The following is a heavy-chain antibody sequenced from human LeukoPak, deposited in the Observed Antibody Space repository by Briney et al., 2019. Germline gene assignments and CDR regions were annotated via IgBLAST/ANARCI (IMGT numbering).Heavy chain of an antibody. CDR3: ARGMGSGNSAVFDS. CDR1: GFTFSSYD. CDR2: IDTGGGT. V-gene: IGHV3-13*04. Sequence: GSLRLSCAASGFTFSSYDMHWVRQPTGKGLEWVSGIDTGGGTSYPGSVKGRFTISRENDKNSLYLQMTNLRAGDTAMYYCARGMGSGNSAVFDSWGQGTLVTVSS. J-gene: IGHJ4*02. D-gene: IGHD3-10*01.